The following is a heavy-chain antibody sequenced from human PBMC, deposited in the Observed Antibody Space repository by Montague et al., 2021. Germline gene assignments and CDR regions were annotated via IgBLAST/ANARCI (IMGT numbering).Heavy chain of an antibody. Sequence: SXTLSLTCSVSGASLTDKSHHWGWIRQPPGKGLEWIGSVDFTERREFKASLKSRAHISVDKPKNTFSLKLTSVTAADTAVYFYARTNLGVERLDAWGHGVMVTVSS. J-gene: IGHJ4*01. CDR1: GASLTDKSHH. V-gene: IGHV4-39*02. CDR3: ARTNLGVERLDA. CDR2: VDFTERR. D-gene: IGHD3-3*01.